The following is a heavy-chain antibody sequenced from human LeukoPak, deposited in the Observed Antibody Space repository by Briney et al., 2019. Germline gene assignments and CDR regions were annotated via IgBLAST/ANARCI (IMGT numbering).Heavy chain of an antibody. CDR3: ARYDYGRSGFDY. CDR1: GFTVSTNY. D-gene: IGHD5-12*01. Sequence: GGSLRLSCAASGFTVSTNYMTWVRQAPGKGLEWVSVIYSGGTTYYADSVKGRFSISRDNSKNTLYLQTNSLRAEDTAVYYCARYDYGRSGFDYWGQGTLVTVSS. V-gene: IGHV3-66*01. J-gene: IGHJ4*02. CDR2: IYSGGTT.